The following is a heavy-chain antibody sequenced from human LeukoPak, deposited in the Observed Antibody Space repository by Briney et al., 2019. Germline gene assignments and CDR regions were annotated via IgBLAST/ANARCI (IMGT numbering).Heavy chain of an antibody. CDR1: GFTFSDYY. CDR2: ISSSGSTI. CDR3: ARSLPYGTTWYGRSDF. Sequence: PGGSLRLSCAASGFTFSDYYMNWIRQAPGKGLEWVSYISSSGSTIYYADSVKGRFTISRDNAMNSLYLQMNSLRAEDTAIYYCARSLPYGTTWYGRSDFWGQGTLVTVSS. V-gene: IGHV3-11*01. J-gene: IGHJ4*02. D-gene: IGHD6-13*01.